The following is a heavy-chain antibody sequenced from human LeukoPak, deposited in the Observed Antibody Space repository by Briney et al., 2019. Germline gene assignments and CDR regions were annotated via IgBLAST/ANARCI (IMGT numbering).Heavy chain of an antibody. CDR1: GFTFSSYG. V-gene: IGHV3-33*01. Sequence: GGSLRLSCAASGFTFSSYGMHWVRQAPGKGLEWVAVIWYDGSNKYYADSVKGRFTISRDNSKNTLYLQMNSLRAEDTAVYYCAREAERNDDSSGYVAFDIWGQGTMVTVSS. CDR3: AREAERNDDSSGYVAFDI. CDR2: IWYDGSNK. D-gene: IGHD3-22*01. J-gene: IGHJ3*02.